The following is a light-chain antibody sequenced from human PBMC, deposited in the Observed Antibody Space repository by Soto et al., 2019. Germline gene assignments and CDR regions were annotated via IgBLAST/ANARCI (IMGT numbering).Light chain of an antibody. CDR1: SSDVGGYNY. CDR3: SSYTSSSTVV. J-gene: IGLJ2*01. CDR2: DVN. V-gene: IGLV2-14*01. Sequence: QSALTQPASVSGSPGQSISISCTGSSSDVGGYNYVSWYQQHPGKAPKLMIYDVNNRPSGVSNRFYGSRSGNTASLTISGLQAEDEADYYCSSYTSSSTVVFGGGTKLTVL.